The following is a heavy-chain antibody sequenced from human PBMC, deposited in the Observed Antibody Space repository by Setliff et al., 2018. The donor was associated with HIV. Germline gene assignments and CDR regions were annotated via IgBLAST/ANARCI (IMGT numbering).Heavy chain of an antibody. V-gene: IGHV4-39*07. CDR2: ISSSGST. J-gene: IGHJ4*02. Sequence: SETLSLTCTVSGGSMTSSNYYWGWIRQSPGRGLEWIGSISSSGSTTYHPSLSSRVTVSAATSKTQFSLKLTSVTAADTAVYFCARDTHYFDTSGHYSWFYFDYWGQGTLVTVSS. D-gene: IGHD3-22*01. CDR3: ARDTHYFDTSGHYSWFYFDY. CDR1: GGSMTSSNYY.